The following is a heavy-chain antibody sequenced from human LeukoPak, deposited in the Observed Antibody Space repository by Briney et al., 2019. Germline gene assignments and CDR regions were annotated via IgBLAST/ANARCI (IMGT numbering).Heavy chain of an antibody. D-gene: IGHD5-12*01. CDR3: AGYSGYDSRYYYYYMDV. CDR2: IFSGGST. V-gene: IGHV4-39*01. CDR1: NGSISSRSSY. Sequence: PSETLSLTCTVSNGSISSRSSYWGWIRQPPGKGLGWIGSIFSGGSTFYNPSLRGRVTMSVDTPKSQFSLNLSSVTAADTAVYYCAGYSGYDSRYYYYYMDVWGKGTTVTVSS. J-gene: IGHJ6*03.